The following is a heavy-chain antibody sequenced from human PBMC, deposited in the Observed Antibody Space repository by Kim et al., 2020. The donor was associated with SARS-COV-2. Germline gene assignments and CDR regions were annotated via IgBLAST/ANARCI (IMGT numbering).Heavy chain of an antibody. Sequence: SETLSLTCSVSGGSLRNYYWSWIRQPPGKGLEWIGYIYYSGSTNYNPSLKSRVTISEDTSKNQFSLKLSSVTTADTAVYYCARGPLSGSYYYWGQGTLVT. CDR1: GGSLRNYY. CDR3: ARGPLSGSYYY. D-gene: IGHD1-26*01. J-gene: IGHJ4*02. CDR2: IYYSGST. V-gene: IGHV4-59*13.